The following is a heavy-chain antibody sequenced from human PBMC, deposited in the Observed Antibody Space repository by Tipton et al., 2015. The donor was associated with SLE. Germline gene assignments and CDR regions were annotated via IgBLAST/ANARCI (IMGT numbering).Heavy chain of an antibody. CDR1: GGSISSGSYY. CDR2: IYTSGST. V-gene: IGHV4-61*02. J-gene: IGHJ4*02. Sequence: TLSLTCTVSGGSISSGSYYWSWIRQPAGKGLEWIRRIYTSGSTNYNPSLKSRVTISVDTSKNQFSLKLSYVTAADTAVYYCRLITITSLFDYWGQGTLFTVSS. D-gene: IGHD3-16*01. CDR3: RLITITSLFDY.